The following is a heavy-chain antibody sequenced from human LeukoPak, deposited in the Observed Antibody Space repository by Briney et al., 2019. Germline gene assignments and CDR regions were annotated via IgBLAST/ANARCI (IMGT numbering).Heavy chain of an antibody. D-gene: IGHD3-16*02. CDR1: GFIFSSYW. CDR2: IKQDGSEK. Sequence: GGSLRLSCAASGFIFSSYWMSWVRQAPGKGLEWVANIKQDGSEKYYVDSVKGRFTISRDYAKNSLYLQMNSLRAEDTAVYYCARDFVFYDYVWGSYRSSQTPDYWGQGTLVTVSS. J-gene: IGHJ4*02. CDR3: ARDFVFYDYVWGSYRSSQTPDY. V-gene: IGHV3-7*01.